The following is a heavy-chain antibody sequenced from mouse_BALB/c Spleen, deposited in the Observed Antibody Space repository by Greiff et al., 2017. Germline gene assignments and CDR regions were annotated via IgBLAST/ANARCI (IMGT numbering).Heavy chain of an antibody. Sequence: QVQLQQSGAELVRPGASVTLSCKASGYTFTDYEMHWVKQTPVHGLEWIGAIDPETGGTAYNQKFKGKATLTADKSSSTAYMELRSLTSEDSAVYYCKRWGDGYFDNWGQGTTLTVSS. V-gene: IGHV1-15*01. CDR3: KRWGDGYFDN. CDR2: IDPETGGT. J-gene: IGHJ2*01. CDR1: GYTFTDYE.